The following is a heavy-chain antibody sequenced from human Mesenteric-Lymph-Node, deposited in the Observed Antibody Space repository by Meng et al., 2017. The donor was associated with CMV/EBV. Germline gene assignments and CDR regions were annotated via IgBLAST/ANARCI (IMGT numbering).Heavy chain of an antibody. CDR3: AKDGRYCGGDCYLRDWFDP. CDR2: ISGSGGST. J-gene: IGHJ5*02. CDR1: GFTFSSYE. D-gene: IGHD2-21*01. Sequence: GESLKISCAASGFTFSSYEMNWVRQAPGKGLKWVSAISGSGGSTYYADSVKGRFTISRDNFKNTLYLQMNSLRAEDTAVYYCAKDGRYCGGDCYLRDWFDPWGQGTLVTVSS. V-gene: IGHV3-23*01.